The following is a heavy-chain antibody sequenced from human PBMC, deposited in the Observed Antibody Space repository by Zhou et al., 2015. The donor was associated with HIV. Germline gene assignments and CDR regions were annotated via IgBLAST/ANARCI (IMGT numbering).Heavy chain of an antibody. CDR2: IIPIFGTA. V-gene: IGHV1-69*01. CDR1: GGTFSSYA. J-gene: IGHJ3*02. CDR3: VLLYCSGGSCYPGAFDI. D-gene: IGHD2-15*01. Sequence: QVQLVQSGAEVKKPGSSVKVSCKASGGTFSSYAISWVRQAPGQGLEWMGGIIPIFGTANYAQKFQGRVTITADESTSTAYMELSSLRSEDTAVYYCVLLYCSGGSCYPGAFDIWGQGTMVTVSS.